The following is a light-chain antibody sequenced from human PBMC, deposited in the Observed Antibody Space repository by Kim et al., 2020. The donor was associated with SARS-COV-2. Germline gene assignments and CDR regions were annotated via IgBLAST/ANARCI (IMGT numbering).Light chain of an antibody. CDR2: DAY. J-gene: IGKJ5*01. V-gene: IGKV1-39*01. CDR1: QAIEKK. Sequence: DIQMTQSPSSLSASAGHRVTITCRASQAIEKKLSWYYQEEPGKAPKPLVFDAYSLHGGVPSRFIGGGYGTEFTLTISSFQSEDSGTYFCQQSYNFPITFGQGTRLEIK. CDR3: QQSYNFPIT.